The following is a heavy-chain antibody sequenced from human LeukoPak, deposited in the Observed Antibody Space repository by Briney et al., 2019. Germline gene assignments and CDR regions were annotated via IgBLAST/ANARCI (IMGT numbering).Heavy chain of an antibody. D-gene: IGHD3-10*01. J-gene: IGHJ4*02. CDR1: GYTFTSYD. Sequence: ASVKVSCKTSGYTFTSYDINWVRPATGQGLEWMGWMNPNSGNTGYAQKFQGRVTMTRNTSISTAYMELSSLRSEDTAVYYCATHGEAGSTFDYWGQGTLVTVSS. V-gene: IGHV1-8*01. CDR3: ATHGEAGSTFDY. CDR2: MNPNSGNT.